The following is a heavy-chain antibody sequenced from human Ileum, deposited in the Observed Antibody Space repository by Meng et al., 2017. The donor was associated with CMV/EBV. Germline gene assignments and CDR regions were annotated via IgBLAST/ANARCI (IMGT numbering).Heavy chain of an antibody. D-gene: IGHD3-10*01. Sequence: QEQLHQAGPGLVNPSQTLSLTCAGDSVSISTESWNWIRQSPSRGLEWLGRTWYGSKWYYEYAVSVKSRITIIPDTSQNQISLLLNSVTPDDTAVYYCTYGWPLEYWGQGSLVTVSS. CDR2: TWYGSKWYY. J-gene: IGHJ4*02. V-gene: IGHV6-1*01. CDR1: DSVSISTES. CDR3: TYGWPLEY.